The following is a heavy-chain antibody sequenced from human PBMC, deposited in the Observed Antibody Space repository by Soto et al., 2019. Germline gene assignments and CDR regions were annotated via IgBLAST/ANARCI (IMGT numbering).Heavy chain of an antibody. V-gene: IGHV3-7*03. CDR3: ARYFRGSGRYFFDH. Sequence: PGGSLRLSCIASEFTFISSFMGCVRQAPGEGLEWVANIKQDGSGTYYVDSVKGRFTTSRHNAKNSLYLQMNSLRAEDTAVYYCARYFRGSGRYFFDHWGQGILVTVCS. CDR2: IKQDGSGT. J-gene: IGHJ4*02. CDR1: EFTFISSF. D-gene: IGHD6-19*01.